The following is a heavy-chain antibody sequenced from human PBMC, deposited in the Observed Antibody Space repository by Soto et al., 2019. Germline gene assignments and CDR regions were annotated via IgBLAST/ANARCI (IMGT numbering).Heavy chain of an antibody. CDR1: GYTFTRYG. V-gene: IGHV1-18*01. Sequence: QGHLVQSGAEVKKPGTSVKVSCKASGYTFTRYGISWVRQAPGQGLEWIGWISGYNGDTNYAQNLQGRVTMTIDTSTSTAYRVLRSLTSDDTAVYYCAKNGQPPYYYYGLGVWGQGTTVTVSS. CDR3: AKNGQPPYYYYGLGV. J-gene: IGHJ6*02. CDR2: ISGYNGDT. D-gene: IGHD2-8*01.